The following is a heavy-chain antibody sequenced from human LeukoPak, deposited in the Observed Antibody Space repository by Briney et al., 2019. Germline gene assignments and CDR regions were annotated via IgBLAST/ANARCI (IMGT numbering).Heavy chain of an antibody. D-gene: IGHD3-22*01. CDR2: SWFDGIKK. J-gene: IGHJ4*02. V-gene: IGHV3-33*01. Sequence: GGSLRLSCAASGFIFSNYFMHWVRPAPGKGLEWVALSWFDGIKKNYLDSLKGRFSISRDNSNNMVYLQMNSLRAEDTAVYYCARAAPGVSSGYRFDFWGQGTLVTVSS. CDR3: ARAAPGVSSGYRFDF. CDR1: GFIFSNYF.